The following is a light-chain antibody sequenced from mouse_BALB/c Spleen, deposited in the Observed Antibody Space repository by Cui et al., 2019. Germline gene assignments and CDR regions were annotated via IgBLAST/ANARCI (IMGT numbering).Light chain of an antibody. J-gene: IGKJ5*01. Sequence: HNVLTQSPALMSASPGEKVTMTCSASSSVSYMYWYQQKPRSSPKPWIYLTSNLASGVPARFSGSGSGTSYSLTISSMEAEDAATYYCQQWSSNPLTFGAGTKLELK. CDR2: LTS. CDR3: QQWSSNPLT. CDR1: SSVSY. V-gene: IGKV4-68*01.